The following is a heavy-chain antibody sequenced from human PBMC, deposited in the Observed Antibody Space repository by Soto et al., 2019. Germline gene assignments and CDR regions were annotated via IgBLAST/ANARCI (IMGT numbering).Heavy chain of an antibody. D-gene: IGHD1-26*01. Sequence: PGESLKISCKGSGYSFTSYWISWVRQMPGKGLEWMGRIDPSDSYTNYSPSFQGHVTISADKSISTAYLQWSSLKASDTAMYYCARREGATGDTNWFDPWGQGTLVTVS. J-gene: IGHJ5*02. CDR2: IDPSDSYT. CDR3: ARREGATGDTNWFDP. CDR1: GYSFTSYW. V-gene: IGHV5-10-1*01.